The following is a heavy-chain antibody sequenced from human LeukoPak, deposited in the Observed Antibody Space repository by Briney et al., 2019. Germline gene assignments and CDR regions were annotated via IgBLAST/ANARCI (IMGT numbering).Heavy chain of an antibody. CDR1: GFTFSSYI. J-gene: IGHJ4*02. CDR3: ARALPYDYVWGSYRLYYFDY. D-gene: IGHD3-16*02. V-gene: IGHV3-21*01. Sequence: TGGSLRLSCAASGFTFSSYIMNSVRQAPGKGLEWVSPISSSSSYIYYADSVKGRFTISRDNAKNSLYLQMNSLRAEDTAVYYCARALPYDYVWGSYRLYYFDYWGQGTLVTVSS. CDR2: ISSSSSYI.